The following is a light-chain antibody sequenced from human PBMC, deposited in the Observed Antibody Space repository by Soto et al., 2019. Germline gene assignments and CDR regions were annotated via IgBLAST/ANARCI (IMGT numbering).Light chain of an antibody. J-gene: IGKJ1*01. Sequence: AIQMTQSPSSLSASVGDRVTISCRASQGIGNALGWYQQKPGKAPTLLIYEASILQNGVPSRFSGTESGTEFTLTISSLRPDDFATYYCQQYNDYSAWTFGQGTKVDIK. CDR3: QQYNDYSAWT. CDR2: EAS. CDR1: QGIGNA. V-gene: IGKV1-6*01.